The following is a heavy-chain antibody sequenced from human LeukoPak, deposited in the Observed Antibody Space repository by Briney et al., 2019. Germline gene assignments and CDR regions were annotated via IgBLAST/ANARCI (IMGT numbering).Heavy chain of an antibody. Sequence: GGSLRLSCAASGFTFSSYGMSWVRQAPGKGLEWVSAISGSGGSTYYADSVKGRFTISRDNSKNTAYLQMNSLKTEDTAVYYCLTMPPRYWGQGTLVTVSS. CDR3: LTMPPRY. J-gene: IGHJ4*02. CDR2: ISGSGGST. V-gene: IGHV3-23*01. CDR1: GFTFSSYG. D-gene: IGHD2/OR15-2a*01.